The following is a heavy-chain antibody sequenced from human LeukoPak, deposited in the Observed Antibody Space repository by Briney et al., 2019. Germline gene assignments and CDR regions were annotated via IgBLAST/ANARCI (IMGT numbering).Heavy chain of an antibody. CDR1: GGSISSGDYY. V-gene: IGHV4-30-4*08. J-gene: IGHJ3*02. Sequence: SQTLSLTCTVSGGSISSGDYYWSWIRQPPGKGLEWIGYIYYSGSTYYNPSLKSRVTISVDTSKNQFSLKLSSVTAADTAVYYCAREGYYAPLADAFDIWGQGTMVTVSS. CDR2: IYYSGST. D-gene: IGHD3-10*01. CDR3: AREGYYAPLADAFDI.